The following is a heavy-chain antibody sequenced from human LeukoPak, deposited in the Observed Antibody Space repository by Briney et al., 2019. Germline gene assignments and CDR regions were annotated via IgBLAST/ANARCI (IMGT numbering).Heavy chain of an antibody. Sequence: GGSLRLSCAASGFTFDDYGMSWVRQSPGKGLEWVANIDRDGRVQHYVDSVEGRFTISRDSAKNSLALQMHSLRAEDTAVYYCTGGSDEVLSGEYYYYMDVWGTGTTVTVSS. CDR1: GFTFDDYG. CDR3: TGGSDEVLSGEYYYYMDV. D-gene: IGHD2/OR15-2a*01. CDR2: IDRDGRVQ. J-gene: IGHJ6*03. V-gene: IGHV3-7*01.